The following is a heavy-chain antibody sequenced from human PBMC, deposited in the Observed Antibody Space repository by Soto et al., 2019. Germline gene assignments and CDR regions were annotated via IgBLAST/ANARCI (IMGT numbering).Heavy chain of an antibody. Sequence: GGSLRLSCAASGFTFSSYGMHWVRQAPGKGLEWVAVIWYDGSNKYYADSVKGRFTISRDNSKNTLYLQMNSLRAEDTAVYYCAREQYYYDSSGYSFDYWGQGTLVTVSS. CDR3: AREQYYYDSSGYSFDY. CDR2: IWYDGSNK. J-gene: IGHJ4*02. V-gene: IGHV3-33*01. D-gene: IGHD3-22*01. CDR1: GFTFSSYG.